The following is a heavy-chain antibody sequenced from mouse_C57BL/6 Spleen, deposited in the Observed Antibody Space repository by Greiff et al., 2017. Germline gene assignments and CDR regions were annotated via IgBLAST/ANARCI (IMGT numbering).Heavy chain of an antibody. D-gene: IGHD1-1*01. CDR1: EYEFPSHD. CDR3: ARRSGSSSYWYFDV. J-gene: IGHJ1*03. V-gene: IGHV5-2*01. Sequence: EVKLMESGGGLVQPGESLKLSCESNEYEFPSHDMSWVRKTPEKRLELVAAINSDGGSTYYPDTMERRFIISRYNTKKTLYLQMSSLSSEDTALYYCARRSGSSSYWYFDVWGTGTTVTVSS. CDR2: INSDGGST.